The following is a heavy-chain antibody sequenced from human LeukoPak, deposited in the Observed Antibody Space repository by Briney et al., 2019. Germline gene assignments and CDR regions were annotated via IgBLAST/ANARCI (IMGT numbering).Heavy chain of an antibody. Sequence: SETLSLTCTVSGGSISSSSYYWGWIRQPPGKGLEWIGSIYYSGSTYYNPSLKSRVTISVDTSKNQFSLKLSSVTAADTAVYYCARDQLGLCGSGSYYYYYYMDVWGKGTTVTISS. V-gene: IGHV4-39*07. CDR2: IYYSGST. D-gene: IGHD3-10*01. CDR1: GGSISSSSYY. CDR3: ARDQLGLCGSGSYYYYYYMDV. J-gene: IGHJ6*03.